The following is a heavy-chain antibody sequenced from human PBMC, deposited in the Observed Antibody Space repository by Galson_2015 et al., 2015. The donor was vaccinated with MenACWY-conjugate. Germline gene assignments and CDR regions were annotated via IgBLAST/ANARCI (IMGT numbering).Heavy chain of an antibody. CDR3: ASSGNYEPFDY. D-gene: IGHD1-26*01. Sequence: SLRLSCAASGFTVSSNYMTWVRQPPGKGLEWVSTIYSGGTTYYGDSVKGRFIISRDNSKNMLYLQMNSLRAEDTAMYYCASSGNYEPFDYWGQAALVTVSS. V-gene: IGHV3-53*01. CDR1: GFTVSSNY. CDR2: IYSGGTT. J-gene: IGHJ4*02.